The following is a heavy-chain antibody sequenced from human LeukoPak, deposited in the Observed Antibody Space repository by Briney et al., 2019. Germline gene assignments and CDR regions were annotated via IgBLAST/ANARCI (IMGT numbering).Heavy chain of an antibody. CDR1: GASFSGYY. CDR2: ISLTGRT. D-gene: IGHD1-26*01. V-gene: IGHV4-34*10. Sequence: PSETLSLTCAVYGASFSGYYWSWIRQPPGQGLEWIGEISLTGRTNYNPSLIGRVIMSLDESRNQLSLTLTSVTAADTAMYYCTRESGPYCPFGYWGQGTLVVVPS. J-gene: IGHJ4*02. CDR3: TRESGPYCPFGY.